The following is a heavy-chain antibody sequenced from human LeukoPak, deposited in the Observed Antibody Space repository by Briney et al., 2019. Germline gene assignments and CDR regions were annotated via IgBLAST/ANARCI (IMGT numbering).Heavy chain of an antibody. CDR3: ARHARITMVRGVIYYFDY. CDR1: GGSFSGYY. CDR2: IYYSGST. J-gene: IGHJ4*02. Sequence: PSETLSLTCAVYGGSFSGYYWSWIRQPPGKGLEWIGSIYYSGSTFYNPSLMGRVSISVDTSKNQFSLKLSSVTAADTAVYYCARHARITMVRGVIYYFDYWGQGTLVTVSS. D-gene: IGHD3-10*01. V-gene: IGHV4-34*01.